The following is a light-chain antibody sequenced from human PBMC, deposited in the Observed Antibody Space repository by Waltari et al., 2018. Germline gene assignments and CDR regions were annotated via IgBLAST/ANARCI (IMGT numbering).Light chain of an antibody. CDR3: QSYDSDLSSWV. CDR1: RSHLRAGYA. CDR2: ATF. J-gene: IGLJ3*02. Sequence: SVLTQPPSVSGAPGQRVTISCTWSRSHLRAGYAVYLYQQLPGTAPKLLIYATFNRPSGVPERFSGSKSGTSASMAITGLQAEDEADYYCQSYDSDLSSWVFGGGSELTVL. V-gene: IGLV1-40*01.